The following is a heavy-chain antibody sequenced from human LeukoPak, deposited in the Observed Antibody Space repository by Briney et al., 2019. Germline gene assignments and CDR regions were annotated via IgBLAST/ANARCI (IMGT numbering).Heavy chain of an antibody. CDR3: APMTSYDSSGYYSRLWDY. V-gene: IGHV3-30-3*01. CDR1: GFTFSSYA. CDR2: ISYDGSNK. J-gene: IGHJ4*02. D-gene: IGHD3-22*01. Sequence: GGSLRLSCAASGFTFSSYAMHWVRQAPGEGLEWVAVISYDGSNKYYADSVKGRFTISRDNSKNTLYLQMNSLRAEDTAVYYCAPMTSYDSSGYYSRLWDYWGQGTLVTVSS.